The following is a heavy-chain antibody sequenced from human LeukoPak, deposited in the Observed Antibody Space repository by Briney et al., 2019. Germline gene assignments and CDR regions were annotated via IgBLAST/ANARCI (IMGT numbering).Heavy chain of an antibody. Sequence: SVKVSCKASGGSFSSYAISWVRQAPGQGLEWMGRITPIFGTANYAQKFQGRATITTDESTSTAYMELSSLRSEDTAVYYCAREGMVAQNYFDYWGQGTLVTVSS. V-gene: IGHV1-69*05. CDR1: GGSFSSYA. D-gene: IGHD1-26*01. J-gene: IGHJ4*02. CDR2: ITPIFGTA. CDR3: AREGMVAQNYFDY.